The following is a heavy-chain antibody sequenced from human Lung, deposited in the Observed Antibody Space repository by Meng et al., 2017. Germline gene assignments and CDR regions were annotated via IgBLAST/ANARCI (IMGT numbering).Heavy chain of an antibody. CDR1: GGSFIEYY. J-gene: IGHJ4*02. CDR3: ARGPTTMAHDFDY. Sequence: VHVQQWGAGRLMPSETLSLTFVVSGGSFIEYYWSWIRPPPGKGLEWIGEINHSGSTNYNPSLESRATISVDTSQNNLSLKLSSVTAADSAVYYCARGPTTMAHDFDYWGQGTLVTVSS. CDR2: INHSGST. V-gene: IGHV4-34*01. D-gene: IGHD4-11*01.